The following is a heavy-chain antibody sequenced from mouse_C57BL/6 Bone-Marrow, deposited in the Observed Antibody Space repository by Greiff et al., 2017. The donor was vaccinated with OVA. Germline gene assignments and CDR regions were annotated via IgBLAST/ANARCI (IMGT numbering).Heavy chain of an antibody. V-gene: IGHV1-50*01. D-gene: IGHD1-1*01. CDR1: GYTFTSYW. CDR2: IDPSDSYT. Sequence: VKLLESGAELVKPGASVKLSCKASGYTFTSYWMQWVKQRPGQGLEWIGEIDPSDSYTNYNQKFKGKATLTVDPSSSKAYMQLSSLTSEDSAVYYCARRAYGSSFWYFDVWGTGTTVTVSS. CDR3: ARRAYGSSFWYFDV. J-gene: IGHJ1*03.